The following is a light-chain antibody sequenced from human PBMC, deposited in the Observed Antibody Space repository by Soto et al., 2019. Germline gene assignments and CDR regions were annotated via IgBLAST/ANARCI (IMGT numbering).Light chain of an antibody. CDR1: RSNIGSNT. V-gene: IGLV1-44*01. J-gene: IGLJ1*01. CDR3: AAWDGSLNGSYV. CDR2: SNN. Sequence: QSVLTQPPSTSGTPGQRVTISCSGSRSNIGSNTVTWYQQLPGTAPKLLIYSNNQRPSGVPDRFSGSKSGTSASLAISGLQSEDEADYYCAAWDGSLNGSYVFGTGTKVTVL.